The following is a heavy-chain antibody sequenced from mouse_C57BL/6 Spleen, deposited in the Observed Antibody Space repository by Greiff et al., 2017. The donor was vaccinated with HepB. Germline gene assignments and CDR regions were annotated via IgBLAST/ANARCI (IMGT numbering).Heavy chain of an antibody. Sequence: QVQLQQPGAELVMPGASVKLSCKASGYTFTSYWMHWVKQRPGQGLEWIGEIDPSDSYTNYNQKFKGKSTLTIDKSSSTAYMQLSSLTSEDSAVYYCARVIYYDYDEGYYAMDYWGQGTSVTVSS. D-gene: IGHD2-4*01. V-gene: IGHV1-69*01. J-gene: IGHJ4*01. CDR1: GYTFTSYW. CDR2: IDPSDSYT. CDR3: ARVIYYDYDEGYYAMDY.